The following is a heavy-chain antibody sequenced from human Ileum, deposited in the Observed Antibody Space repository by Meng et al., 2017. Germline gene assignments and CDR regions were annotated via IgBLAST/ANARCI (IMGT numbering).Heavy chain of an antibody. J-gene: IGHJ4*02. D-gene: IGHD2/OR15-2a*01. CDR3: ASSTSGPELNY. CDR2: IYQVGST. CDR1: GGSISSSAYS. Sequence: HLQLQESGSGLVTSSQTLSLTCTVSGGSISSSAYSWTWIPQPPGKGLEWIGYIYQVGSTNYNPSLKSRVTIFVDTSKNQFSLKLTSVTAADTAVYYCASSTSGPELNYWGQGTLVTVSS. V-gene: IGHV4-30-2*01.